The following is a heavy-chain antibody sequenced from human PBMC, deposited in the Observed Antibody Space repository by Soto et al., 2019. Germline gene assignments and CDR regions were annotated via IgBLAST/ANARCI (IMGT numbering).Heavy chain of an antibody. CDR1: GYTFTSYG. Sequence: ASVKVSCKASGYTFTSYGISWVRQAPGQGLEWMGWISAYNGNTNYAQKLQGRVTMTTDTSTSTAYMELRSLRSDDTAMYYCAREVDRNYDILTGYQNYYYYMDVWGKGTTVTVSS. CDR3: AREVDRNYDILTGYQNYYYYMDV. CDR2: ISAYNGNT. V-gene: IGHV1-18*01. J-gene: IGHJ6*03. D-gene: IGHD3-9*01.